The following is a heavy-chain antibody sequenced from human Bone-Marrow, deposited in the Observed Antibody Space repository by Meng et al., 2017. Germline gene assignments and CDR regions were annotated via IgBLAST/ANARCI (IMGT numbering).Heavy chain of an antibody. V-gene: IGHV3-49*04. J-gene: IGHJ6*02. CDR2: IRSKAYGGTT. CDR3: TRLAVLVPAAAFYYYYGMDV. CDR1: GFTFGDYA. Sequence: GGSLRLSCTASGFTFGDYAMSWVRQAPGKGLEWVGFIRSKAYGGTTEYAASVKGRFTISRDDSKSLTYLQMNSLKTEDTGVYYCTRLAVLVPAAAFYYYYGMDVWGQGTTVTVSS. D-gene: IGHD6-13*01.